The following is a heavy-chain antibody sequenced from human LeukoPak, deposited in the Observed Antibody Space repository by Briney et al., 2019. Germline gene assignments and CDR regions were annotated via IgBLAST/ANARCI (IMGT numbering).Heavy chain of an antibody. D-gene: IGHD2-2*01. J-gene: IGHJ3*02. CDR1: GGTFSSYA. V-gene: IGHV1-69*13. CDR3: ASVVPAAATLAFDI. Sequence: SVKVSCKASGGTFSSYAISWVRHAPGQGLEWMGGIIPIFGTANYAQKFQGRVTITADESTSTAYMELSSLRSEDTAVYYCASVVPAAATLAFDIWGEGTMVTVSS. CDR2: IIPIFGTA.